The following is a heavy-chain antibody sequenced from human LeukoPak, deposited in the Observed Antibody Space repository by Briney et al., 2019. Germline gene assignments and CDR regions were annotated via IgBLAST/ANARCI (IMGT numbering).Heavy chain of an antibody. CDR2: MYNSGST. V-gene: IGHV4-59*01. J-gene: IGHJ4*02. CDR1: GGSISGSY. CDR3: ARGIESYGDYGY. Sequence: KPSETLSLTCPVYGGSISGSYWSWIRQPPGKGLEWIAYMYNSGSTNYNPSLKSRVTISIDTSKNQFSLKLSSLTAADTAIYYCARGIESYGDYGYWGQGILVTVSS. D-gene: IGHD4-17*01.